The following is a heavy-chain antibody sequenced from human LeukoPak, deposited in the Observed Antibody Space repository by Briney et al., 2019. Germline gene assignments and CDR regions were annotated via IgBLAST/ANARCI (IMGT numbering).Heavy chain of an antibody. CDR3: ARGPDEQWLVPFDY. J-gene: IGHJ4*02. CDR1: GGSISSGSYY. Sequence: SGTLSLTCTVSGGSISSGSYYWSWIRQPAGKGMEWIGRIYTSGSTNYNPSLKSRVTISVDTSKNQFSLKLSSVTAADTAVYYCARGPDEQWLVPFDYWGQGTLVTVSS. V-gene: IGHV4-61*02. CDR2: IYTSGST. D-gene: IGHD6-19*01.